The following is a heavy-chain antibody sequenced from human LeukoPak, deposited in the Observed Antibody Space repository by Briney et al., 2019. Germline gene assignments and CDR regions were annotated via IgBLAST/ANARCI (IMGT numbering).Heavy chain of an antibody. J-gene: IGHJ4*02. CDR2: IEGDGSEK. V-gene: IGHV3-7*03. CDR1: GFTFSSFW. CDR3: AGGSGWLIDY. Sequence: QTGGSLRLSCAASGFTFSSFWMNWVRHTPGKGLEWVANIEGDGSEKNYMDSVKGRFTIFRDNAKKSLHLQMNSLRAEDTGVYYCAGGSGWLIDYWGQGTLVTVSS. D-gene: IGHD6-19*01.